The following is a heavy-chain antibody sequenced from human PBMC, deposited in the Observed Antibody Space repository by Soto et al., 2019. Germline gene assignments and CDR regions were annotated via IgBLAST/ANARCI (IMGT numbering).Heavy chain of an antibody. Sequence: SVKVSCKASGGTFSSYAISWVRQDPGQGLEWMGGIIPIFGTANYAQKCQGRVTITADASTSTAYMELSSLRSEDTAVYYCARIPQLEYYYYYGMDVWGQGTTVTVSS. V-gene: IGHV1-69*13. D-gene: IGHD6-6*01. CDR3: ARIPQLEYYYYYGMDV. CDR1: GGTFSSYA. J-gene: IGHJ6*02. CDR2: IIPIFGTA.